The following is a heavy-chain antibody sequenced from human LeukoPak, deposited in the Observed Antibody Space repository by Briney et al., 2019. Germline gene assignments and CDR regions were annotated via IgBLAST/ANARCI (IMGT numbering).Heavy chain of an antibody. Sequence: TSETLSLTCTVSGGSISSYYWSWIRQPPGKGLEWIGYIYYGGSTNYNPSLKSRVTISVDTSKNQFSLKLSSVTAADTAVYYCARHKYDFGDYYYGMDVWGQGTTVTVSS. V-gene: IGHV4-59*08. CDR2: IYYGGST. D-gene: IGHD3-3*01. J-gene: IGHJ6*02. CDR3: ARHKYDFGDYYYGMDV. CDR1: GGSISSYY.